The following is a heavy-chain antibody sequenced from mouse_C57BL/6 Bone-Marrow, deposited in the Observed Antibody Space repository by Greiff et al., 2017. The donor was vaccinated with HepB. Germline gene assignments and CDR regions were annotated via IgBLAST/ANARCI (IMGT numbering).Heavy chain of an antibody. Sequence: VKLVESDAELVKPGASVKISCKVSGYTFTDHTIHWMKQRPEQGLEWIGYIYPRDGSTKYNEKFKGKATLTADKSSSTAYMQLNSLTSEDSAVYFCAIDGYSPHYFDYWGQGTTLTVSS. CDR3: AIDGYSPHYFDY. CDR1: GYTFTDHT. CDR2: IYPRDGST. D-gene: IGHD2-3*01. J-gene: IGHJ2*01. V-gene: IGHV1-78*01.